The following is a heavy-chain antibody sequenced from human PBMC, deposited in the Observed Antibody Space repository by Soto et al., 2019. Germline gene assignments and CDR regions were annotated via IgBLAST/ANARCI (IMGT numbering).Heavy chain of an antibody. D-gene: IGHD3-10*01. V-gene: IGHV4-34*01. CDR1: GGSFSVYY. J-gene: IGHJ5*02. CDR3: AKGGCSLWS. Sequence: QVQLQQWGAGLLKPSETLSLTCAVSGGSFSVYYWSWIRQPPGKGLEWIGEINLSGTTNYNPSLKSRVTISLDTSKNQFSLKLTSVTAADTAVYYCAKGGCSLWSWGQGTLVTVSS. CDR2: INLSGTT.